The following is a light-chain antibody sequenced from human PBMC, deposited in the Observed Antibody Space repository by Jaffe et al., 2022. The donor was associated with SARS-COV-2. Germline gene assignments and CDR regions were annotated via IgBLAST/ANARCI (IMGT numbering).Light chain of an antibody. V-gene: IGKV1-5*03. CDR3: QQYNSYPLT. J-gene: IGKJ3*01. CDR2: KAS. CDR1: LGISSW. Sequence: DIQMAQSPSTLSASVGDRVTITCRASLGISSWVAWYQQKPGKAPKLMIYKASILETGVPSRFSGSGSGTEFILTISSLQPDDFATYYCQQYNSYPLTFGPGTTVDIK.